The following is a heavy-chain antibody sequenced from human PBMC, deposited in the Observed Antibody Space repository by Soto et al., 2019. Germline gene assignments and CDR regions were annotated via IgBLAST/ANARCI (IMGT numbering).Heavy chain of an antibody. D-gene: IGHD3-3*01. CDR2: ISAYNGNT. Sequence: ASVKVSCKASGYTFTSYGISWVRQAPGQGLEWMGWISAYNGNTNYAQKLQGRVTMTTDTSTSTAYMELRSLRSDDTAVYYCARIQDGGFLDWLGDYMDVWGKGTTVTVAS. CDR1: GYTFTSYG. J-gene: IGHJ6*03. V-gene: IGHV1-18*01. CDR3: ARIQDGGFLDWLGDYMDV.